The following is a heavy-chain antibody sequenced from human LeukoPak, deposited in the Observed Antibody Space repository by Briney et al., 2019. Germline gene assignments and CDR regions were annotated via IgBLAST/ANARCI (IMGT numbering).Heavy chain of an antibody. V-gene: IGHV1-18*01. Sequence: GASAKVSCKTSGYTFTYYVISWVRQAPGQGLEWMGWINPNNGNTNDAQKFQGRVTMTTDTSTSTAYMELRSLRSDDTAVYYCAREEKPNDYWGQGTLVSVSS. CDR2: INPNNGNT. D-gene: IGHD4/OR15-4a*01. CDR3: AREEKPNDY. J-gene: IGHJ4*02. CDR1: GYTFTYYV.